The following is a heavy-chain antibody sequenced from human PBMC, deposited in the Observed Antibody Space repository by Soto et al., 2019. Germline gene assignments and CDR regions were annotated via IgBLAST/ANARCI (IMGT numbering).Heavy chain of an antibody. Sequence: QLQLQESGPGLVRPSGTLSLTCAVSGGFTSTNNWWSWVRQPPGKGVEWIGDAYHSGSTEYNPSLKSRVSISVDKSTNQLSLKLTSATAADTAVYYCARSPPSSYYGGSGTFDYWGQGTLVTVSS. CDR2: AYHSGST. D-gene: IGHD3-10*01. CDR3: ARSPPSSYYGGSGTFDY. J-gene: IGHJ4*02. V-gene: IGHV4-4*02. CDR1: GGFTSTNNW.